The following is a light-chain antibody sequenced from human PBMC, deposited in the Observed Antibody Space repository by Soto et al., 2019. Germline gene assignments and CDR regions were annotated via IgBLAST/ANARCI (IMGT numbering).Light chain of an antibody. CDR2: AAI. Sequence: EVVLTQSPGILSLSPGERVTLSCRASQGISSTSLGWYQQRPGQAPRLLISAAINRAAGIPDRFSGSGSWTDFTLIIGRLEPEDFAVYYCQHYGTSPPVTFGGGTRVEIK. J-gene: IGKJ4*01. V-gene: IGKV3-20*01. CDR3: QHYGTSPPVT. CDR1: QGISSTS.